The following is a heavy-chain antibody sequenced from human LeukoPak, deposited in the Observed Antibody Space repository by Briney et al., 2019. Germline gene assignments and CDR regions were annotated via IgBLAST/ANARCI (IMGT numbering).Heavy chain of an antibody. CDR1: GYTFTGYY. Sequence: SVKVSCKASGYTFTGYYMHWVRQAPGQGLEWMGGIIPIFGTANYAQKFQGRVTITADESTSTAYMELSSLRSEDTAVYYCATLSRDGLQYYYYYMDVWGKGTTVTISS. J-gene: IGHJ6*03. CDR2: IIPIFGTA. D-gene: IGHD5-24*01. CDR3: ATLSRDGLQYYYYYMDV. V-gene: IGHV1-69*13.